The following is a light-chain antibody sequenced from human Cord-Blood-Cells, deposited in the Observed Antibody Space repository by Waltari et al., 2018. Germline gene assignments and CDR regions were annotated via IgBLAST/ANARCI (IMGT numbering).Light chain of an antibody. CDR1: SSDVGSYNL. V-gene: IGLV2-23*03. CDR2: EGS. J-gene: IGLJ1*01. Sequence: QSALTQPASVSGSPGQSITISCTGTSSDVGSYNLVSWYQQHPGKAPKLMIYEGSKRPSGVSNRFSGSKSGNTASLTISALQAEDEADYYCCSYAGSSTLYVFGTGTKVTVL. CDR3: CSYAGSSTLYV.